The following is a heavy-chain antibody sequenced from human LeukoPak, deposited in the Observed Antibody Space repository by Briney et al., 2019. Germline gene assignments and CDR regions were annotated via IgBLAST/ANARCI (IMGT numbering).Heavy chain of an antibody. J-gene: IGHJ3*02. CDR3: ARISLSGFWSTLNAFDI. D-gene: IGHD5-12*01. CDR2: ISAYNGNT. CDR1: GYTFMNYG. V-gene: IGHV1-18*01. Sequence: ASVKVSCKASGYTFMNYGISWVRQAPGQGLEWMGWISAYNGNTNYAQKFQGRVTMTTDTSTDTAYVEVSSLRADDTALYYCARISLSGFWSTLNAFDIWGQGTMVTVSP.